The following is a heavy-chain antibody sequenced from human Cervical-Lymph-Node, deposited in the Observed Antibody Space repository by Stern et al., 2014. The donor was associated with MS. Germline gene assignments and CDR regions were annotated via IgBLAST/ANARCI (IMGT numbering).Heavy chain of an antibody. CDR2: ISGSGGTT. Sequence: EVQLVESGGGLVQPGGSLRLSCAASGFTFSSNAMSWVRQAPGKGLEWVSAISGSGGTTYFADSVKGRFTISRDNSKNTLYLQMNSLRAEDTAVYFCAKGLYRGNSVVFDYWGQGTLVTVSS. CDR3: AKGLYRGNSVVFDY. CDR1: GFTFSSNA. D-gene: IGHD4-23*01. V-gene: IGHV3-23*04. J-gene: IGHJ4*02.